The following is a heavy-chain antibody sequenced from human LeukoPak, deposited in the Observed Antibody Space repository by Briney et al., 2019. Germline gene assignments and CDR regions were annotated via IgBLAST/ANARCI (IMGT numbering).Heavy chain of an antibody. Sequence: PGGSLRLSCAASGFTFSSYAMGWVRQAPGKGLEWVSAISGSGGSTYYADSVKGRFTISRDNSKNTLYLQMNSLRAEDTAVYYCAKDLGFSGLGYAMDAWGQGTTVTVSS. D-gene: IGHD3-10*01. CDR2: ISGSGGST. CDR1: GFTFSSYA. CDR3: AKDLGFSGLGYAMDA. J-gene: IGHJ6*02. V-gene: IGHV3-23*01.